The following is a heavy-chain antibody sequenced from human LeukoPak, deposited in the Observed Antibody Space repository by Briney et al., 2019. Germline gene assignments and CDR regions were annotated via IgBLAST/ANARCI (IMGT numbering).Heavy chain of an antibody. V-gene: IGHV3-20*04. J-gene: IGHJ6*03. CDR2: INWNGGSA. CDR3: ARDPYSGSYGNYYYYFMDV. D-gene: IGHD1-26*01. CDR1: GFTFDDYG. Sequence: GGSLRLSCAASGFTFDDYGISWVRQAPGKGLGWVSGINWNGGSAGYADSVKGRFTISRDNAKNSLYLQMNSLRAEDTAVYYCARDPYSGSYGNYYYYFMDVWGKGTTVTISS.